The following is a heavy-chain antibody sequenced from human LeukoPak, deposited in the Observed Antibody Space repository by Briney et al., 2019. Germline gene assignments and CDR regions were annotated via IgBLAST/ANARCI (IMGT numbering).Heavy chain of an antibody. Sequence: AGGSLRLSCAASGFTFSSYSMNWVRQAPGKGLEWVGRIKSKTDGGTTDYAAPVKGRFTISRDDSKNTLYLQMNSLKTEDTAVYYCTTDYYSSSWFDYWGQGTLVTVSS. V-gene: IGHV3-15*01. J-gene: IGHJ4*02. CDR1: GFTFSSYS. CDR3: TTDYYSSSWFDY. D-gene: IGHD6-13*01. CDR2: IKSKTDGGTT.